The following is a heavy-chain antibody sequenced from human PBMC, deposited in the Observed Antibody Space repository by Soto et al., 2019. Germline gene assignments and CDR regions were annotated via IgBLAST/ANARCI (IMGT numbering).Heavy chain of an antibody. Sequence: SGFTIRTYGMRWVRQAPGKGLEWVSAISGSGGSTYYADSVKGRFTISRDNSKNTLYLQMNSLRAEDTAVYYCAKDLRDFWINWFDPWGQGTLVTVSS. CDR3: AKDLRDFWINWFDP. V-gene: IGHV3-23*01. CDR2: ISGSGGST. D-gene: IGHD3-3*01. CDR1: GFTIRTYG. J-gene: IGHJ5*02.